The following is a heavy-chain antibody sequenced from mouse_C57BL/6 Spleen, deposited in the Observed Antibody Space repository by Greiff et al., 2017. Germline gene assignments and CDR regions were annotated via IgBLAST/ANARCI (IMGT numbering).Heavy chain of an antibody. V-gene: IGHV1-53*01. D-gene: IGHD2-2*01. CDR2: INPSNGGT. CDR3: ARWGLRRNYAMDD. Sequence: QVQLQQPGTELVKPGASVKLSCKASGYTFTSYWMHWVKQRPGQGLEWIGNINPSNGGTNYNEKFKSKATLTVDKASSTAYMQLRRLTSEDSAVYYCARWGLRRNYAMDDWGQGPSVTVSS. J-gene: IGHJ4*01. CDR1: GYTFTSYW.